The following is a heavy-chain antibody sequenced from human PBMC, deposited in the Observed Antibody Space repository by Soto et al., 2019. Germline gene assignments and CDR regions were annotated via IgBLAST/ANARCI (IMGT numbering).Heavy chain of an antibody. Sequence: QVQLQESGPGLVKPSETLSLTCTVSGGSGSSGSYYWSWIRQPPGKGLEWIGYIYYSGSTKYNPSLKSRVTISVDTSKNQFCLKLSSVTAADTAVYYCARAVDYGENWFDPWGQGTLVTVSS. CDR1: GGSGSSGSYY. D-gene: IGHD4-17*01. CDR2: IYYSGST. J-gene: IGHJ5*02. V-gene: IGHV4-61*01. CDR3: ARAVDYGENWFDP.